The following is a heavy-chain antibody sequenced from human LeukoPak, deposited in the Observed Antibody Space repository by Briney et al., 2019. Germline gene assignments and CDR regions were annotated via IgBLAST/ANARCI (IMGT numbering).Heavy chain of an antibody. CDR2: IRYDGSNK. J-gene: IGHJ6*02. CDR1: GFTFSSYG. V-gene: IGHV3-30*02. CDR3: AKRGMHGSGRYIWYYYYGMDV. D-gene: IGHD3-10*01. Sequence: GGSLRLSCAASGFTFSSYGMHWVRQAPGKGLEWVAFIRYDGSNKYYADSVKGRFTISRDNSKNTLYLQMNGLRAEDTAVYYCAKRGMHGSGRYIWYYYYGMDVWGQGTTVTVSS.